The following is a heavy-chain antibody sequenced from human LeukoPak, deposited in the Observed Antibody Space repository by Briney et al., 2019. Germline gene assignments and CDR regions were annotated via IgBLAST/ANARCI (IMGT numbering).Heavy chain of an antibody. CDR3: ARCTTGKTFGSLREIKKSREIDY. V-gene: IGHV3-21*01. CDR1: GFTFSSYS. CDR2: ISSSSSYI. J-gene: IGHJ4*02. Sequence: GGSLRLSCAASGFTFSSYSMNWVRQAPGKGLEWVSSISSSSSYIYYADSVKGRFTISRDNAKNSLFLQMDSLRGEDTAVYYCARCTTGKTFGSLREIKKSREIDYWGQGTLVTVSS. D-gene: IGHD1-1*01.